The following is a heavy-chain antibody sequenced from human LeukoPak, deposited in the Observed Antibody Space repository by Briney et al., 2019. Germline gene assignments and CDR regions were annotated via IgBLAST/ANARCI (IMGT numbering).Heavy chain of an antibody. CDR3: AKARSYYDSSGYDY. J-gene: IGHJ4*02. D-gene: IGHD3-22*01. V-gene: IGHV3-30*02. CDR1: GFTFSSYG. CDR2: IRYDGSNK. Sequence: GGSLRLSCAASGFTFSSYGIHWVRQAPGKGLEWVAFIRYDGSNKYYADSVKGRLTISRDNSKNTLYLQMNSLRAEDTAVYYCAKARSYYDSSGYDYWGQGTLVTVSS.